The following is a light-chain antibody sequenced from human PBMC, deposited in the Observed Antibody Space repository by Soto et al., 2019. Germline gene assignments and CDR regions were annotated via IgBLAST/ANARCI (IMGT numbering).Light chain of an antibody. Sequence: QSVLTQPPSASGSPGQSVAISCTGTSSDVGGYNYVSWYQQHPGKAPKLMIYEVNKRPSDVPDRFSGSKSGNTASLTVSGLQAEDEADYYCSAYAGSSNVFGTGTKVT. J-gene: IGLJ1*01. CDR1: SSDVGGYNY. CDR3: SAYAGSSNV. V-gene: IGLV2-8*01. CDR2: EVN.